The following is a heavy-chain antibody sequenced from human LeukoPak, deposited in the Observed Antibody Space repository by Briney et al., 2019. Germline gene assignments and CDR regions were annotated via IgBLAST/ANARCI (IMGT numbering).Heavy chain of an antibody. D-gene: IGHD3/OR15-3a*01. CDR2: IKLGGSEK. J-gene: IGHJ4*02. Sequence: GGSLRLSCVASGFSFGKYWMSWVRQAPGKGLEWVANIKLGGSEKNYVDSVKGRFTISRDNTKNSLYLQMNSLRAEDTAVFYCARDQYDTWSRRGNFDSWGQGTLVIVSS. CDR1: GFSFGKYW. V-gene: IGHV3-7*03. CDR3: ARDQYDTWSRRGNFDS.